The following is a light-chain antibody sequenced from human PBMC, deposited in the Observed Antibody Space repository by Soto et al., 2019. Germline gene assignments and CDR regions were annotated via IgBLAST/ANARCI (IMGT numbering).Light chain of an antibody. J-gene: IGLJ2*01. Sequence: QSVLTQPPSVSAAPGQKVTISCSGSSSNIGNNFVSWYQHLPGTAPKRLIYDNNERSPGIPDRFSGSKSGTSATLGITGLQTGEEAVYYCGAWDSSLSAVVFGGGTKLTVL. CDR1: SSNIGNNF. CDR3: GAWDSSLSAVV. V-gene: IGLV1-51*01. CDR2: DNN.